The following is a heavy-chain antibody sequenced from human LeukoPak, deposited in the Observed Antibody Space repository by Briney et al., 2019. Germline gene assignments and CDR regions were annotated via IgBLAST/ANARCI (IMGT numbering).Heavy chain of an antibody. CDR3: ARGRPYGGYIY. V-gene: IGHV4-4*02. CDR1: GGSISSSNW. CDR2: INHSGST. Sequence: SGTLSLTCAVSGGSISSSNWWSWVRQPPGKGLEWIGEINHSGSTNYNPSLKSRVTISVDTSKNQFSLKLSSVTAADTAVYYCARGRPYGGYIYWGQGTLVTVSS. J-gene: IGHJ4*02. D-gene: IGHD5-12*01.